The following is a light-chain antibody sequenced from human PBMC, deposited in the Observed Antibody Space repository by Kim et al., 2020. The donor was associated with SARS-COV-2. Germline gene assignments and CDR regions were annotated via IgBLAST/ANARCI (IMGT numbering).Light chain of an antibody. CDR3: ATWDESLNGVV. Sequence: QSVLTQPPSASGTPGQRVTISCSGSISNIETNTVHWYQQFPGTAPKLLIYSNNQRPSGVPDRFSGSKSGTSASLAISGLQSEDEAVYSCATWDESLNGVVFGGGTQLTVL. V-gene: IGLV1-44*01. J-gene: IGLJ2*01. CDR2: SNN. CDR1: ISNIETNT.